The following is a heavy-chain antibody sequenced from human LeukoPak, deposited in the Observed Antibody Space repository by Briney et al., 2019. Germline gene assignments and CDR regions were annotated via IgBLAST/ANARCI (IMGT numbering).Heavy chain of an antibody. CDR1: GFTFTNYA. CDR3: ANGGGYFLH. V-gene: IGHV3-30-3*01. CDR2: VSQQGDKK. Sequence: GGSLRLSCEASGFTFTNYAIHWVRQTPDRGLEWLSVVSQQGDKKYYAESVKGRFTISRDNAKNTLYLLMDTLRPEDTALYYCANGGGYFLHWGQGTLVTVAS. D-gene: IGHD3-16*01. J-gene: IGHJ1*01.